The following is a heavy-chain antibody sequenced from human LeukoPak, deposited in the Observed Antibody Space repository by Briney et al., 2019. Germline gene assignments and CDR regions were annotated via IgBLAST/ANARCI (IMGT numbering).Heavy chain of an antibody. CDR1: GGSISSSSYY. CDR3: ARHEYSSGWSPPEYFDL. J-gene: IGHJ2*01. Sequence: SETLSLTCTVSGGSISSSSYYWGWIRQPPGKGLEWIGSIYHSGSTFYNSSLKSRVTISVDTSKNQFSLKLTSVTAADTAVFYCARHEYSSGWSPPEYFDLWGRGTLVTVSS. D-gene: IGHD6-13*01. CDR2: IYHSGST. V-gene: IGHV4-39*01.